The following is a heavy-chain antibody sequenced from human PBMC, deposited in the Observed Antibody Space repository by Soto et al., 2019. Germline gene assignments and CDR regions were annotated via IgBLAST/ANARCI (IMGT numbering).Heavy chain of an antibody. CDR1: GFTFRSYG. CDR3: VTDRSFYYDSSGYNALDH. Sequence: QVQLVESGGGVVQPGRSLRLSCAASGFTFRSYGMHWVRQAPGKGLEWVALISYDGSDKFYADPVKGRFTISRDNSKKMLYLQMNSLRAEDTAVYYCVTDRSFYYDSSGYNALDHWGQGNRVIVSS. V-gene: IGHV3-30*03. CDR2: ISYDGSDK. D-gene: IGHD3-22*01. J-gene: IGHJ4*02.